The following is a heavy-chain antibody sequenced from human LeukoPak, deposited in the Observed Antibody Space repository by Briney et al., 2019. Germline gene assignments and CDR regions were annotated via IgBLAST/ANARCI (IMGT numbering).Heavy chain of an antibody. CDR1: GGSISSYY. V-gene: IGHV4-4*07. CDR3: ARLKAGGIVEGTYYDFWSGFDY. D-gene: IGHD3-3*01. Sequence: KPSETLSLTCTVSGGSISSYYWSWIRQPAGKGLEWIGRIYTSGSTNYNPSLKSRVTMSVDTSKNQFSLKLSSVTAADTAVYYCARLKAGGIVEGTYYDFWSGFDYWGQGTLVTVSS. J-gene: IGHJ4*02. CDR2: IYTSGST.